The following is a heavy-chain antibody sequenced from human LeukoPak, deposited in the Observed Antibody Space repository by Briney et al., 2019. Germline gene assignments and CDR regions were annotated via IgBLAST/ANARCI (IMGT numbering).Heavy chain of an antibody. CDR1: GYTLTELS. CDR2: FDPEDGET. V-gene: IGHV1-24*01. J-gene: IGHJ3*02. Sequence: GASVKVSCKVSGYTLTELSMHWVQQAPGKGLEWMGGFDPEDGETIYAQKFQGRVTMTEDTSTDTAYMELSSLRSEDTAVYYCATPSTGYCSGGSCYSGAFDIWGQGTMVTVSS. CDR3: ATPSTGYCSGGSCYSGAFDI. D-gene: IGHD2-15*01.